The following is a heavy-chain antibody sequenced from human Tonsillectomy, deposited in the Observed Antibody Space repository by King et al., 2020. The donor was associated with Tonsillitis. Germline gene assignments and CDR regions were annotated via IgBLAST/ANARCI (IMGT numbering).Heavy chain of an antibody. V-gene: IGHV4-34*01. CDR1: GGSFSGYY. CDR2: ISPSGST. CDR3: AGDRDYGDYRDS. D-gene: IGHD4-17*01. Sequence: VQLQQWGAGLLKPSQTLSLTCAVYGGSFSGYYWNWIRQPPGKGLEWIGEISPSGSTNFNPSLKSRVTMSADTSKNQFSLNLTPVTAADTAVYYCAGDRDYGDYRDSWGQGTLVTVPS. J-gene: IGHJ4*02.